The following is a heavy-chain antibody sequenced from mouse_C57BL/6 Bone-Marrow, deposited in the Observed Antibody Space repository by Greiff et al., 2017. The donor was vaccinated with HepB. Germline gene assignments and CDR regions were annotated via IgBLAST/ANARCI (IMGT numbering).Heavy chain of an antibody. V-gene: IGHV5-6*01. D-gene: IGHD1-1*01. CDR3: ARRRGYYSSSYLFDY. J-gene: IGHJ3*01. Sequence: EVQLVESGGDLVKPGGSLKLSCAASGFTFSSYGMSWVRQTPEKSLEWVATISSGGSYTYYPDSVKGRFTISGDTATNTLYLQLSSLKSEDTAVYYCARRRGYYSSSYLFDYWGQGTLVTVSA. CDR1: GFTFSSYG. CDR2: ISSGGSYT.